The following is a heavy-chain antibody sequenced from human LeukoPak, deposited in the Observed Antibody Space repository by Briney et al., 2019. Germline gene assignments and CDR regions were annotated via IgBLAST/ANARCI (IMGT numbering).Heavy chain of an antibody. CDR3: ARGDPVGYSGYDFNFDY. J-gene: IGHJ4*02. V-gene: IGHV3-30-3*01. D-gene: IGHD5-12*01. Sequence: GGSLRLSCAASGFTFSSYAMHWVRQAPGKGLEWVAVISYDGSNKYYADSVKGRFTISRDNSKNTLYLQMNSLRAEDTAVYYCARGDPVGYSGYDFNFDYWGQGTLVTVSS. CDR2: ISYDGSNK. CDR1: GFTFSSYA.